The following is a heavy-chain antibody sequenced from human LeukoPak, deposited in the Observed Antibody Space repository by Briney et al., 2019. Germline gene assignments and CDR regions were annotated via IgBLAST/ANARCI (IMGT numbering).Heavy chain of an antibody. D-gene: IGHD1-7*01. V-gene: IGHV3-30-3*01. J-gene: IGHJ6*03. CDR3: ARVPGGWNYAKYYYYMDV. CDR1: GFTFSSYA. CDR2: ISYDGSNK. Sequence: PGGSLRLSCAASGFTFSSYAMHWVRQAPGKGLEWVAVISYDGSNKYYADSVKGRFTISRDNSKNTLYLQMNSLRAEDTAVYYCARVPGGWNYAKYYYYMDVWGKGTTVTVSS.